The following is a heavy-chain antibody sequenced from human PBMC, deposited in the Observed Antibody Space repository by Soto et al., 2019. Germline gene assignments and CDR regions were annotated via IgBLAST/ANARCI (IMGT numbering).Heavy chain of an antibody. J-gene: IGHJ6*02. V-gene: IGHV1-69*01. CDR2: IIPIFGTA. Sequence: QVQLVQSGAEVKKPGSSVKVSCKASGGTFSSYAISWLRQAPGQGLEWMGGIIPIFGTANYAQKFQGRVTITADESTSTAYMELSSLRAEDTAVYYCARDHPLEYSSFYYGMDVWGQGTTVTVSS. D-gene: IGHD6-6*01. CDR1: GGTFSSYA. CDR3: ARDHPLEYSSFYYGMDV.